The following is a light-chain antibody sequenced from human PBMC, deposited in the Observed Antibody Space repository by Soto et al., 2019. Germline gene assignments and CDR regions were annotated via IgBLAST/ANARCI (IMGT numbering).Light chain of an antibody. CDR2: DVS. Sequence: QSALTQPASVSGSPGQSITISCTGTSSDVGGYNYVSCYQQHPGKAPKLMIYDVSNRPSGVSNRFSGSKSGNTASLTISGLQAEDEADYYCSSYTSRSTLVVFGGGTKLTVL. CDR3: SSYTSRSTLVV. V-gene: IGLV2-14*01. J-gene: IGLJ2*01. CDR1: SSDVGGYNY.